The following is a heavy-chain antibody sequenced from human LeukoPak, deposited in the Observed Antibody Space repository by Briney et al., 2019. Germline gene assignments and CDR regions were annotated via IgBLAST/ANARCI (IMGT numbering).Heavy chain of an antibody. J-gene: IGHJ3*02. CDR1: GYTFTSYY. V-gene: IGHV1-46*01. CDR3: ATGTKLSIVVVPADAFDI. Sequence: ASVKVSCKASGYTFTSYYMHWVRQAPGQGLEWMGIINPSGGNTRDAQKFQGRVTMTRDTSTSTVSMELSSLRSEDTAVYYCATGTKLSIVVVPADAFDIWGQGTMVTVSS. CDR2: INPSGGNT. D-gene: IGHD2-2*01.